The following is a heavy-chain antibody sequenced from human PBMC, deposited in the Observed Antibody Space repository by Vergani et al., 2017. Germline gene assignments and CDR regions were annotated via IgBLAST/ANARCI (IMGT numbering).Heavy chain of an antibody. J-gene: IGHJ6*03. CDR2: INPSGGST. Sequence: QVQLVQSGAEVKKPGASVKVSCKASGYTFTSYYMHWVRQAPGQGLEWMGIINPSGGSTSYAQKFQGRVTMTRETATSPVYMELRSLRSEDTAVYYWARGRDSSGTYYDYMDVWGKGTTVTVSS. CDR3: ARGRDSSGTYYDYMDV. D-gene: IGHD6-19*01. V-gene: IGHV1-46*01. CDR1: GYTFTSYY.